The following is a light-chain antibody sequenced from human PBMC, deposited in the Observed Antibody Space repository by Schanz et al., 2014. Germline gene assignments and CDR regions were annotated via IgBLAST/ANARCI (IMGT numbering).Light chain of an antibody. V-gene: IGKV3-20*01. CDR2: GAS. CDR3: QQHGSSLT. Sequence: EIVLTQSPGTLSLSPGERATLSCRASQSVSTNLAWYQQKPGQAPRLLIYGASSRATGIPDRFSGSGSGTDFTLTISRLEPEDFAVYYCQQHGSSLTFGPGTKVDVK. CDR1: QSVSTN. J-gene: IGKJ3*01.